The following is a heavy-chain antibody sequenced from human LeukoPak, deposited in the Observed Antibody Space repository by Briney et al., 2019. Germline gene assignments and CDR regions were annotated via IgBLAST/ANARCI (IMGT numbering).Heavy chain of an antibody. D-gene: IGHD4-17*01. CDR1: GYSFPNYG. J-gene: IGHJ4*02. V-gene: IGHV1-18*01. CDR3: VREGAKMTTFDH. Sequence: GASVKVSCKASGYSFPNYGISWVRQAPGQGLEWMGWISTYSGNTNYAQKVRGRVTMTTDTSTTTAYMDLRSLRSDDTAIYYCVREGAKMTTFDHWGQGTLVTVSS. CDR2: ISTYSGNT.